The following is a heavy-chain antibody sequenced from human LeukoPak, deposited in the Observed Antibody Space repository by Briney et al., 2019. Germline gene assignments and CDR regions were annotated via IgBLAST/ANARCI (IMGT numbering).Heavy chain of an antibody. Sequence: GGSLRLSCAASGFTFSSYAMSWVRQAPGKGLEWVSAISGSGGSTYYADSVKGRFTISRDNSKNTLYLQMNSLRAEDTAVYYCAKDGWDYYESQYFDYWGQGTLVTVSS. D-gene: IGHD3-22*01. CDR1: GFTFSSYA. CDR3: AKDGWDYYESQYFDY. CDR2: ISGSGGST. V-gene: IGHV3-23*01. J-gene: IGHJ4*02.